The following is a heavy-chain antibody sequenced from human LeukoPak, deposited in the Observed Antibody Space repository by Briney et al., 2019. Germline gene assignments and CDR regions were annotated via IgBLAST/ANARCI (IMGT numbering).Heavy chain of an antibody. CDR2: IYYSGST. V-gene: IGHV4-59*01. D-gene: IGHD3-16*02. CDR3: ARERTFGGVISY. Sequence: SETLSLTCTVSGSSISSYYWSWIRQPPGKGLECIGYIYYSGSTNYNPSLKSRVTISLDPSTNQFSLKLSSVTAADTAVYYCARERTFGGVISYWGQGTLVTVSS. CDR1: GSSISSYY. J-gene: IGHJ4*02.